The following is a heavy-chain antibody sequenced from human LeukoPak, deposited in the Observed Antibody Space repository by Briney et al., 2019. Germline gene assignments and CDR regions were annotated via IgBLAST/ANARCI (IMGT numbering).Heavy chain of an antibody. Sequence: GGTLRLSCAASGFTFSSYGMSWVRQAPGKGLEWVAVISYDGSNKYYADSVKGRFTISRDNSKNTLYLQMNSLRAEDTAVYYCAKDWGLVDYWGQGTLVTVSS. J-gene: IGHJ4*02. CDR3: AKDWGLVDY. CDR2: ISYDGSNK. D-gene: IGHD3-16*01. CDR1: GFTFSSYG. V-gene: IGHV3-30*18.